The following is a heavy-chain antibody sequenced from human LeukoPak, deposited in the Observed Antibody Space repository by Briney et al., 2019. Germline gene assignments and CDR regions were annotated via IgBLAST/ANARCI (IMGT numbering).Heavy chain of an antibody. CDR3: AKDQGTGVAGTLFHY. CDR2: ISSSGGST. CDR1: GFTLSNYA. D-gene: IGHD6-19*01. Sequence: HSGGSLRLSCAASGFTLSNYAMSWVRQPPGKGLEWVSTISSSGGSTYYADSVKRRFTISRDNSKNTLYLQTNSLRAEDTAVYFCAKDQGTGVAGTLFHYWGQGTLVTVSS. V-gene: IGHV3-23*01. J-gene: IGHJ4*02.